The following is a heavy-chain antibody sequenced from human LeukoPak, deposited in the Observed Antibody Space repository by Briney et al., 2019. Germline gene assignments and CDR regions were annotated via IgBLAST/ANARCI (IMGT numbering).Heavy chain of an antibody. CDR2: IYYSGTT. Sequence: SETVSLTCIVSGGSISSSSHNWGWIRQPPGKGLEWIGSIYYSGTTYYNPSLKSRLTISVDTSKNQFSLKLSSVTAVDTAVYYCARHDRIIASPLVWGQGTLVTVPS. CDR1: GGSISSSSHN. V-gene: IGHV4-39*01. D-gene: IGHD6-13*01. J-gene: IGHJ4*02. CDR3: ARHDRIIASPLV.